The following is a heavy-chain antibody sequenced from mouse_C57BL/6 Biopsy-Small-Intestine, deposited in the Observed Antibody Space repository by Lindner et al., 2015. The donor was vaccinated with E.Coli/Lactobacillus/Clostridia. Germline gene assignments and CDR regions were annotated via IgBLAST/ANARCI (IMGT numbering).Heavy chain of an antibody. D-gene: IGHD1-1*02. CDR1: VTTLPTYG. CDR3: ARDGVWHYYGPGTYSSSYKFYGMDV. V-gene: IGHV14-1*02. J-gene: IGHJ1*01. CDR2: SVLIMGNT. Sequence: SVNGLLQGFVVTTLPTYGLSWVRQALDKGLSGWDGSVLIMGNTRYAQNLQGRVTMTTDTSTGTAYMELRSLTSDDTAVYYCARDGVWHYYGPGTYSSSYKFYGMDVWGQGTTVTVSS.